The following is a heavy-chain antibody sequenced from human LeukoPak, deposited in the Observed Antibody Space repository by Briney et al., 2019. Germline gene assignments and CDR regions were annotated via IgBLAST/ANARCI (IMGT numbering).Heavy chain of an antibody. V-gene: IGHV4-39*01. J-gene: IGHJ3*02. D-gene: IGHD5-18*01. CDR1: GGSFSGYY. CDR3: ARHGYSYGEPDDAFDI. Sequence: PSETLSLTCAVFGGSFSGYYWGWIRQPPGKGLEWIGSIYYSGSTYYNPSLKSRVTISVDTSKNQFSLKLSSVTAADTAVYYCARHGYSYGEPDDAFDIWGQGTMVTVSS. CDR2: IYYSGST.